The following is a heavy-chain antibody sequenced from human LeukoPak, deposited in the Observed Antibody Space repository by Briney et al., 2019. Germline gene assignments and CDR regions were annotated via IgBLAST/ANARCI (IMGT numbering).Heavy chain of an antibody. V-gene: IGHV1-69*05. J-gene: IGHJ6*03. D-gene: IGHD5-12*01. CDR1: GGTFSSYA. CDR2: IIPIFGTA. Sequence: ASVKVSCKASGGTFSSYAISWVRQAPGQGLEWMGGIIPIFGTANYAQKFQGRVTITTDESTSTAYMELSSLRSEDTAVYYCAARDRKDIVATTTALYYYYYMDVWGKGTTVTVSS. CDR3: AARDRKDIVATTTALYYYYYMDV.